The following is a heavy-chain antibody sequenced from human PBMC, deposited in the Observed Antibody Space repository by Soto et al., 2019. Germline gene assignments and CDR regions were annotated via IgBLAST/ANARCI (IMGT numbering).Heavy chain of an antibody. Sequence: SETLSLTCAVYGGSFSGYYWSWIRQPPGKGLEWIGEINHSGSTNYNPSLKSRVTISVDTSKNQFSLKLSSVTAADTAVYYCARGRLLPALDYWGQGNLVSVSS. CDR1: GGSFSGYY. D-gene: IGHD3-9*01. CDR3: ARGRLLPALDY. J-gene: IGHJ4*02. CDR2: INHSGST. V-gene: IGHV4-34*01.